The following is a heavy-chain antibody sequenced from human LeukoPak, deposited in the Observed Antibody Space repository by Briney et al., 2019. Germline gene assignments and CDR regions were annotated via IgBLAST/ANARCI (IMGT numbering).Heavy chain of an antibody. V-gene: IGHV4-59*01. J-gene: IGHJ4*02. Sequence: SETLSLTCTVSGGSISSYYWSWIRQPPGKGLEWIGYIYYSGSTNYNPSLKSRVTISVDTSKNQFSLKLSSVTAADTAVYYCARSPPAVAGTIDYWGQGTPVTVSS. CDR3: ARSPPAVAGTIDY. CDR1: GGSISSYY. CDR2: IYYSGST. D-gene: IGHD6-19*01.